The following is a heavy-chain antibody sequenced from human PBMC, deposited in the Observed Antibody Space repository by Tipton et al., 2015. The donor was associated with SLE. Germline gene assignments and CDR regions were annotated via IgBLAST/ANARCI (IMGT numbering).Heavy chain of an antibody. CDR2: INHSGST. J-gene: IGHJ4*02. D-gene: IGHD1-26*01. V-gene: IGHV4-34*01. CDR1: GGSFSGYY. Sequence: TLSLTCAVYGGSFSGYYWSWIRQPPGKGLEWIGEINHSGSTNYNPSLKSRVTISVDTSKNQFSLKLNSVTAADTAVYYCARAPLGSVPLDYWGQGTLVTVSS. CDR3: ARAPLGSVPLDY.